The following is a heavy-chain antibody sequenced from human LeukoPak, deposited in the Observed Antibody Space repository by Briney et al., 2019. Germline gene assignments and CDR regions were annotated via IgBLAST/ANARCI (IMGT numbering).Heavy chain of an antibody. CDR3: ARFGIGDIVVVPAARYGTFDY. V-gene: IGHV4-34*01. Sequence: SETLSLTCAVYGGSFSGYYWSWIRQPPGKGLEWIGEINHSGSTNYNPSLKSRVTISVDTSKNQFSLKLSSVTAADTAVYYWARFGIGDIVVVPAARYGTFDYWGQGTLVTVSS. D-gene: IGHD2-2*01. CDR2: INHSGST. J-gene: IGHJ4*02. CDR1: GGSFSGYY.